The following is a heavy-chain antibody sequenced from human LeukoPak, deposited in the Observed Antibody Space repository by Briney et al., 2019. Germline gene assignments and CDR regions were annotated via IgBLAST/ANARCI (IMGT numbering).Heavy chain of an antibody. CDR3: ARDSYDSSGNYLDY. J-gene: IGHJ4*02. CDR2: ISAYNGNT. CDR1: GYTFTSYG. D-gene: IGHD3-22*01. Sequence: ASVKVSCKASGYTFTSYGISWVRQAPGQGLEWMGWISAYNGNTNYAQKVQGRVTMTTDTSTSTAYMELRSLGSDDTAVYYCARDSYDSSGNYLDYWGQGTLVTVSS. V-gene: IGHV1-18*01.